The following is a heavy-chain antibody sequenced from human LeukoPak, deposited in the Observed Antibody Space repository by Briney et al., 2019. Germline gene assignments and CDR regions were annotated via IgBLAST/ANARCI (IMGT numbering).Heavy chain of an antibody. D-gene: IGHD6-19*01. J-gene: IGHJ4*02. CDR3: ARDNSSGWYGEGVDY. CDR2: IYTSGST. V-gene: IGHV4-61*02. Sequence: SQTLSLTCTVSGGSISSGSYYWSWIRQPAGKGREWIGRIYTSGSTNYNPSLKSRVTISVDTSKNQFSLKLSSVTAADTAVYYCARDNSSGWYGEGVDYWGQGTLVTVSS. CDR1: GGSISSGSYY.